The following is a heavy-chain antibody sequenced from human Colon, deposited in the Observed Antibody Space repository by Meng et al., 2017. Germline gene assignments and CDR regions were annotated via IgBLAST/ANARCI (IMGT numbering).Heavy chain of an antibody. V-gene: IGHV4-4*02. CDR2: IYLSGSP. J-gene: IGHJ4*02. Sequence: HVGLRGRGPGRGRLSGTLPLPCAVSGVSISSSNYWSWVRQPPGKGLEWMGQIYLSGSPSYNPSLESRVTISVDKSKNQLSLSLTSVTAADTVIYYCARHGGWHFDYWGQGTLVTVSS. CDR3: ARHGGWHFDY. CDR1: GVSISSSNY. D-gene: IGHD6-19*01.